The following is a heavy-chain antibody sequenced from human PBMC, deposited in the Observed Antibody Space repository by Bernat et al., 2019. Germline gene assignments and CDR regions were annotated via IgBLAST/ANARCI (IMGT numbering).Heavy chain of an antibody. Sequence: EVQLVESGGGVVQPGGSLRLSCAASGFTFDDYAMHWVRQAPGKGLEWVSLISGDGGSTYYAESVKGRVTISRDNSKNSLYRQMNSLRTEDTALYYCAKDVGYSCFLYVRDTYEGMAV. CDR3: AKDVGYSCFLYVRDTYEGMAV. J-gene: IGHJ6*01. V-gene: IGHV3-43*02. D-gene: IGHD3-10*02. CDR1: GFTFDDYA. CDR2: ISGDGGST.